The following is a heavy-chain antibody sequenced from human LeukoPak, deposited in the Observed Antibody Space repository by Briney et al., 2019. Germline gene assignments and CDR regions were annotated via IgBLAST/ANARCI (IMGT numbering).Heavy chain of an antibody. CDR3: ARDSSMNSSIAAAGYYYYYGMDV. Sequence: PSETLSLTCTVSGGSISSYYWSWIRQPPGKGLEWIGYIYYSGSTNYNPSLKSRVTISVDTSKNQFSLKLSSVTAADTAVYYCARDSSMNSSIAAAGYYYYYGMDVWGQGTRSPSP. J-gene: IGHJ6*02. CDR2: IYYSGST. CDR1: GGSISSYY. D-gene: IGHD6-13*01. V-gene: IGHV4-59*01.